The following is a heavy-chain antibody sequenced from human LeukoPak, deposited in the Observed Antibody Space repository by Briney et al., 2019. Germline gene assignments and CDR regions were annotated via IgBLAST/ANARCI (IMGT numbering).Heavy chain of an antibody. D-gene: IGHD3-10*01. Sequence: HTGGTLRLSCAASGFTFSSYGMSWVRQAPGKGLEWVSGISGSGDATYYAGSVKGRFTISRDNSKDTLYLQMNSLRAEDTAVYYCAKNAGSATLLYYLDYRGQGTLVTVSS. CDR3: AKNAGSATLLYYLDY. V-gene: IGHV3-23*01. CDR1: GFTFSSYG. J-gene: IGHJ4*02. CDR2: ISGSGDAT.